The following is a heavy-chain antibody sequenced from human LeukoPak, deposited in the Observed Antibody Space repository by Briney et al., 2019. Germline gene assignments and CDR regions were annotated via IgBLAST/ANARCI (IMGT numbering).Heavy chain of an antibody. CDR1: GFTFSSCE. CDR3: ASRYYYGSGRFSPFDY. V-gene: IGHV3-48*03. Sequence: GGSLRLSCAASGFTFSSCEMNWVRQAPGKGLEWVSYISSSGSTIYYADSVKGRFTISRDNAKNSLYLQMNSLRAEDTAVYYCASRYYYGSGRFSPFDYWGQGTLVTVSS. J-gene: IGHJ4*02. CDR2: ISSSGSTI. D-gene: IGHD3-10*01.